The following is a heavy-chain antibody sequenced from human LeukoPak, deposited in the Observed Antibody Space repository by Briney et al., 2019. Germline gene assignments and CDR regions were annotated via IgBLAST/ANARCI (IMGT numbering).Heavy chain of an antibody. CDR1: GFTFSSYA. D-gene: IGHD7-27*01. Sequence: GSPRLSCAASGFTFSSYAMHWVRQAPGKGLEYVSAISSNGGSTYYANSVKGRFTISRDNSKNTLYLQMGSLRAEDMAVYYCASQLGGFDYWGQGTLVTVSS. CDR2: ISSNGGST. J-gene: IGHJ4*02. V-gene: IGHV3-64*01. CDR3: ASQLGGFDY.